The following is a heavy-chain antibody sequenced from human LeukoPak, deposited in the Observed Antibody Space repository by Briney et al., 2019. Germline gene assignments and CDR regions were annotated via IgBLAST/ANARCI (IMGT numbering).Heavy chain of an antibody. D-gene: IGHD2-2*01. CDR2: ISTSGNYI. Sequence: GGSLRLSCAASGFTFSSYSMNWVRQAPGKGLEWVSYISTSGNYIYYSDSVKGRFTISRDNAKNSLYLQMHSLRADDTDVYYCARADCSSTSCYELDYWGQGTLVTVSS. J-gene: IGHJ4*02. V-gene: IGHV3-21*01. CDR1: GFTFSSYS. CDR3: ARADCSSTSCYELDY.